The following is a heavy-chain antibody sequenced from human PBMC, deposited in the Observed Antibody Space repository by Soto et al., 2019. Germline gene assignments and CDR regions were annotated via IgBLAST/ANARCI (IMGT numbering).Heavy chain of an antibody. CDR2: IWYDGSTA. D-gene: IGHD3-10*01. J-gene: IGHJ6*04. V-gene: IGHV3-33*01. Sequence: QVQLVESGGGVVQPGGSLRLSCVASGFDFGSYGMQWVRRAPGKGLEWMAVIWYDGSTAYYADSVKGRFTISRDNSKNTLFMHLNSLTDEDTAVYLCARAGVRGFFVPVFYGLDVWGNGTTVTVSS. CDR1: GFDFGSYG. CDR3: ARAGVRGFFVPVFYGLDV.